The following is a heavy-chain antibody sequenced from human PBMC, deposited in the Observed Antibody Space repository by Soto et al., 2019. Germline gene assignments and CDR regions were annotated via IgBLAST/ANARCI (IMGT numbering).Heavy chain of an antibody. J-gene: IGHJ4*02. V-gene: IGHV3-23*01. CDR3: AKDKMEQWLVGGYFDY. CDR1: GFTFSRNA. Sequence: GGSLRLSCSASGFTFSRNAMGWVRQAPGKGLEWVSAIIDDGGRAYYADSVKGRFTISRDNSKNTLSLQMNSLRAEDTAVYYCAKDKMEQWLVGGYFDYWGQGTQVTVSS. CDR2: IIDDGGRA. D-gene: IGHD6-19*01.